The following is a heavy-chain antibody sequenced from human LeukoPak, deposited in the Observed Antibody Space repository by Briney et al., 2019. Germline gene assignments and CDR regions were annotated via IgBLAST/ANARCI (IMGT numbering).Heavy chain of an antibody. CDR3: ARDLVRGSGYGQPYYYYMDV. J-gene: IGHJ6*03. Sequence: SETLSLTCSVSSDSISGYYWSWLRQPPGKGLEWIGYIYYSGNTYYNPSLKSRVTISVDTSKNQFSLKLSSVTAADTAVYYCARDLVRGSGYGQPYYYYMDVWGKGTTVTISS. CDR1: SDSISGYY. CDR2: IYYSGNT. V-gene: IGHV4-59*01. D-gene: IGHD3-10*01.